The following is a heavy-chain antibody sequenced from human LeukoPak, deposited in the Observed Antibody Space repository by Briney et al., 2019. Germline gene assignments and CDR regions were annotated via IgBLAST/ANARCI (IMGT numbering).Heavy chain of an antibody. J-gene: IGHJ4*02. D-gene: IGHD4-23*01. V-gene: IGHV3-21*01. Sequence: GGSLRLSCAASGFTFSSYWMSWVRQAPGKGLEWVSSISSSSSSYIYYADSVKGRFTISRDNAKNSLYLQMNSLRAEDTAVYYCARVAWGYYGGDYFDYWGQGTLVTVSS. CDR2: ISSSSSSYI. CDR1: GFTFSSYW. CDR3: ARVAWGYYGGDYFDY.